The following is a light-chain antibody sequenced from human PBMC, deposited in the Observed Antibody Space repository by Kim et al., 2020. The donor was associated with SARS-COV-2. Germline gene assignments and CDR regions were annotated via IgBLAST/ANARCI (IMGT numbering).Light chain of an antibody. CDR2: YDS. Sequence: AQAKTPTTTCGGNDIGSKSMLWYQQKPRQAPVLVIFYDSDRPSGIPKRFSCSDSGNTATLTISRVEAGDEADYYYQLWDSSSDHPVFGGWTQLTVL. V-gene: IGLV3-21*04. CDR3: QLWDSSSDHPV. J-gene: IGLJ3*02. CDR1: DIGSKS.